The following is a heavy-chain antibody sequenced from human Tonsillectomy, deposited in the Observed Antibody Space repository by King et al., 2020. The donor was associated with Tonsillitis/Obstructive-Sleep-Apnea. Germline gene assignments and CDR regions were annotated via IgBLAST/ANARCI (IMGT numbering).Heavy chain of an antibody. Sequence: VQLVESGGGLVQPGGSLRLSCAASGFTFSSYAMSWVRQAPGKGLEWVSAISGSGGSTYYADSVKGRFTISRDNSKNTLYLQMNSLRAEDTAVYYCAKELGFDLFLGTDAFDIWGQGTMVTVSS. D-gene: IGHD3-9*01. V-gene: IGHV3-23*04. CDR2: ISGSGGST. CDR1: GFTFSSYA. J-gene: IGHJ3*02. CDR3: AKELGFDLFLGTDAFDI.